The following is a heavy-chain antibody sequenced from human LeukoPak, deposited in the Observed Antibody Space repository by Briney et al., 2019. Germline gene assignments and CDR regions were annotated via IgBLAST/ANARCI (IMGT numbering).Heavy chain of an antibody. CDR2: IRYDGSNK. V-gene: IGHV3-30*02. D-gene: IGHD2-21*02. CDR3: AKDSVVGTRDYYGMDV. CDR1: GFTFSSYG. J-gene: IGHJ6*02. Sequence: PGGSLRLSCAASGFTFSSYGMHWVRQAPGKGLEWVAFIRYDGSNKYYADSVKGRFTISRDNSKNTLYLQMNSLRTEDTALYYCAKDSVVGTRDYYGMDVWGQGTTVTVSS.